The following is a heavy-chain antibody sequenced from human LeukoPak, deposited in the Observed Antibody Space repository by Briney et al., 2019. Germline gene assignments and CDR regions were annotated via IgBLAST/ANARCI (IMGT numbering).Heavy chain of an antibody. CDR3: ARGARPPRDCSGGSCYSAYYYYGMDV. J-gene: IGHJ6*02. D-gene: IGHD2-15*01. CDR1: GFTFSSYD. V-gene: IGHV3-13*05. Sequence: GGSLRLSCAASGFTFSSYDMHWVRQATGKGLEWASAIGTAGDPYYPGSVKSRFTISRENAKNSLYLQMNSLRAGDTAVYYCARGARPPRDCSGGSCYSAYYYYGMDVWGQGTTVTVSS. CDR2: IGTAGDP.